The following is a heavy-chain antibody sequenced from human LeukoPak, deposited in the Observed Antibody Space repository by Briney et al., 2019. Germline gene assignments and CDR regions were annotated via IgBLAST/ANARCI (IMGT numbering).Heavy chain of an antibody. CDR2: ISDSGKT. D-gene: IGHD1-1*01. V-gene: IGHV4-59*01. Sequence: PSETLSLTCTVSGVSMSNYYWSWIRQPPGKGLEWIGCISDSGKTNYNPSLRSRVTISVDTSKNQFSLKLSSVTAADTAVYYCTRVDRSLHWNPDYWGQGTLVTVSS. J-gene: IGHJ4*02. CDR1: GVSMSNYY. CDR3: TRVDRSLHWNPDY.